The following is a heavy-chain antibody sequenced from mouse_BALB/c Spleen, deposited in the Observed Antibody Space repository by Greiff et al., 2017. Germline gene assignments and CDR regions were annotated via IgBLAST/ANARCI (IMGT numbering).Heavy chain of an antibody. V-gene: IGHV1-7*01. D-gene: IGHD1-1*01. CDR3: ARSPGSPTGHYYYEGFDY. CDR2: INPSTGYT. J-gene: IGHJ2*01. Sequence: QVQLQQSGAELAKPGASVKMSCKASGYTFTSYWMHWVKQRPGQGLEWIGYINPSTGYTEYNQKFKDKATLTADKSSSTAYMQLSSLTSEDSAVYYCARSPGSPTGHYYYEGFDYWGQGTTLTVSS. CDR1: GYTFTSYW.